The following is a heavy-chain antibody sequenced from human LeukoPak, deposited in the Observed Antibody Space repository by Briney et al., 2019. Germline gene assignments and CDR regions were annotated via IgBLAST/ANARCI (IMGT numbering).Heavy chain of an antibody. D-gene: IGHD6-6*01. V-gene: IGHV3-33*01. CDR2: IWFDGSKK. Sequence: PGGSLRLSCAASGYTFSRHGIHWVRQVPGKGLEWVALIWFDGSKKYYADSVKGRFTVSRDNSKNTAYLELNSLRAEDTAVYYCARLLGQLVDFWGQGTLVTVSS. J-gene: IGHJ4*02. CDR3: ARLLGQLVDF. CDR1: GYTFSRHG.